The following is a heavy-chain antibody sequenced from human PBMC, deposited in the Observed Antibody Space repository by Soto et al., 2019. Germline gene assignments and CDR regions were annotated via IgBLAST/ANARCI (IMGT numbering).Heavy chain of an antibody. J-gene: IGHJ4*02. CDR2: IFYSGST. CDR3: ARVRGSRSPFDN. D-gene: IGHD3-10*01. V-gene: IGHV4-31*03. CDR1: GGSINSGGYY. Sequence: QVQLQESGPGLVKPSQTLSLTCTVSGGSINSGGYYWSWIRQHPGKGLEWIGYIFYSGSTYYNPSLQSRVTISVDMSKNQFSLKLSSVTAADTAVYYCARVRGSRSPFDNWGPGTLVTVSS.